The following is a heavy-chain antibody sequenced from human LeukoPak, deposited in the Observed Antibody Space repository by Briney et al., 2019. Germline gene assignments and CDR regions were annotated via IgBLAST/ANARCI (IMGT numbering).Heavy chain of an antibody. CDR2: INHSGST. CDR3: ARVGYYYDSSGLGEFDY. V-gene: IGHV4-34*01. D-gene: IGHD3-22*01. J-gene: IGHJ4*02. Sequence: SETLSLTCAVYGGSFSGYYWSWIRQPPGKGLEWIGEINHSGSTNYNPSLKSRVTISVDTSKNQFSLKLSSVTAADTAVYYCARVGYYYDSSGLGEFDYWGQGTLVTVSS. CDR1: GGSFSGYY.